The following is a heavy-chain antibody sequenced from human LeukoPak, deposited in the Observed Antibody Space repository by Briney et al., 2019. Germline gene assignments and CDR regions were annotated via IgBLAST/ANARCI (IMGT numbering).Heavy chain of an antibody. CDR3: ARNNYDSSGYSVYYFDY. D-gene: IGHD3-22*01. Sequence: ASVKVSCKASGYTFTSYAMNWVRQAPGQGLEWMGWINPNSGGTNYAQKFQGWVTMTRDTSISTAYMELSRLRSDDTAVYYCARNNYDSSGYSVYYFDYWGQGTLVTVSS. V-gene: IGHV1-2*04. CDR2: INPNSGGT. J-gene: IGHJ4*02. CDR1: GYTFTSYA.